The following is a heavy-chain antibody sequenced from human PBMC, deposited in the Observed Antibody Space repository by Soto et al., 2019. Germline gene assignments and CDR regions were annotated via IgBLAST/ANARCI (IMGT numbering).Heavy chain of an antibody. CDR1: RFTFSTYA. CDR3: AKGYSAWNDGLDM. Sequence: EVQLLESGGGLVQPGGSLRLSCAAARFTFSTYAMTWVRQAPEKGLEWVSSISSSGGTTSYADSVKGRFTVSRDNSKNILYLQMHSLRAEDTATYYCAKGYSAWNDGLDMWGQGTMVAVSS. V-gene: IGHV3-23*01. J-gene: IGHJ3*02. D-gene: IGHD6-19*01. CDR2: ISSSGGTT.